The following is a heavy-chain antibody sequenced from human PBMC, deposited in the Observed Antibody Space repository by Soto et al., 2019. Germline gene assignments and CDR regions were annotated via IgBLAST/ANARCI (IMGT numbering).Heavy chain of an antibody. J-gene: IGHJ6*02. CDR3: AKNLRSSQTPYYGMDV. Sequence: LWLPCAASGVTFCSYAMSWVPPAPGEGLEWGSAISGSGGCTNYADSVKGRVTISRENSKHKLYMQMKSMRAEDTAVYYCAKNLRSSQTPYYGMDVWGQGTTVTVSS. CDR1: GVTFCSYA. D-gene: IGHD2-2*01. CDR2: ISGSGGCT. V-gene: IGHV3-23*01.